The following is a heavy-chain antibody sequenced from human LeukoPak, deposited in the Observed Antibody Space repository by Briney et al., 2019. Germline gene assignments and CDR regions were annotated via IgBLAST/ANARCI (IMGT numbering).Heavy chain of an antibody. CDR3: VRSLRSADF. CDR1: GFSLSNYW. CDR2: ISPDGSQT. V-gene: IGHV3-74*01. Sequence: GGSPRVSCAASGFSLSNYWMHWVRQAPGKGLMWVSQISPDGSQTFYADSVKGRFTISRDNAKNTLFLQMDSLRAEDTALYYCVRSLRSADFWGQGTLDTVSS. J-gene: IGHJ4*02.